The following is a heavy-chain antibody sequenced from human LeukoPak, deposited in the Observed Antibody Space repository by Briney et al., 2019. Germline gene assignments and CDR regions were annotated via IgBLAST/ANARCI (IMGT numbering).Heavy chain of an antibody. D-gene: IGHD3-10*01. CDR3: AGGASWFSFDY. CDR1: GFTFGDYT. V-gene: IGHV3-43*01. J-gene: IGHJ4*02. CDR2: ISWDGSST. Sequence: GGSLGLSCAASGFTFGDYTMHWVRQAPGKGLEWVSVISWDGSSTFYADSVRGRFTISRDNSKNSLYLQMNSLRTDDTALYFCAGGASWFSFDYWGQGTLVPVSS.